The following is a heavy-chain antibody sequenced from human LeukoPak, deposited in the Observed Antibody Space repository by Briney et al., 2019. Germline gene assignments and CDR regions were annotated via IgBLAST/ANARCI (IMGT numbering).Heavy chain of an antibody. CDR2: IYYSGST. Sequence: PSETLSLTCTVSGGSISSYYWSWIRQPPGKGLEWIGYIYYSGSTNYNPSLKSRVTISVDTSKNQFSLKLSSVTAADTAVYYCARGEQQLIFGVDYWGQGTLVTVSS. CDR3: ARGEQQLIFGVDY. D-gene: IGHD6-13*01. J-gene: IGHJ4*02. V-gene: IGHV4-59*01. CDR1: GGSISSYY.